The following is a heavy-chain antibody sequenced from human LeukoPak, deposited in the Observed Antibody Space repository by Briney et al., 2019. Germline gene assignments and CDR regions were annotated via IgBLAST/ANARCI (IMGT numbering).Heavy chain of an antibody. V-gene: IGHV6-1*01. CDR2: SYYRSKRYN. CDR3: ARGYYGMDV. J-gene: IGHJ6*02. Sequence: SQTLSLTCAISGDILSSNSPAGRWIRQSPSGGREWLGCSYYRSKRYNDYAVSVKSRITSNQQTAKNPFSLKANSVTTEHPAVYYCARGYYGMDVWGQGTTVTVSS. CDR1: GDILSSNSPA.